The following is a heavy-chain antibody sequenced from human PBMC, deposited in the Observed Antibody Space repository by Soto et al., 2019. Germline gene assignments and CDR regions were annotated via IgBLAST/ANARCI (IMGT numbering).Heavy chain of an antibody. CDR1: GGSISGYY. CDR2: IYSDGTT. CDR3: SRGGCSNRKCYTRGMDV. D-gene: IGHD2-2*01. V-gene: IGHV4-4*07. Sequence: PSETLSLTCTVSGGSISGYYWSWVRQPAGKGLEWVGRIYSDGTTNYSPSLKSRVTMSLDTSKDQFSLHLNSVTAADTAVYYCSRGGCSNRKCYTRGMDVWGQGTTVTVSS. J-gene: IGHJ6*02.